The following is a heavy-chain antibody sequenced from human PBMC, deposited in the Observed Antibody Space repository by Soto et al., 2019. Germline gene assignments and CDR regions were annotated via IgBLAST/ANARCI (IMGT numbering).Heavy chain of an antibody. CDR2: INPSGGTT. CDR3: ARGNPNLRSDLTYYSDSSGERGFDP. Sequence: VPVKVACKASGYTFTSYYMHWVRQAPGQGLEWMGIINPSGGTTSYAQKFQGRVTMTRDTSTSTGYMELSSLRSEDTGVYYCARGNPNLRSDLTYYSDSSGERGFDPWGQGTLVTVSS. CDR1: GYTFTSYY. V-gene: IGHV1-46*01. J-gene: IGHJ5*02. D-gene: IGHD3-22*01.